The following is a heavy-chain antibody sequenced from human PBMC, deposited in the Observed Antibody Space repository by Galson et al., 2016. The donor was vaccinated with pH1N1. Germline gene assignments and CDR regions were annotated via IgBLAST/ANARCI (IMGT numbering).Heavy chain of an antibody. Sequence: SVKVSCKASGYTFRDFGFSWLRQAPGQGLEWVGWISGYNGNTNYAQNLQGRVTMTTDTSTSTAYMELRSLTSDDTAVYYCAREPRGQYASAWSVEPPFDYWGQGALVTVSS. D-gene: IGHD6-19*01. J-gene: IGHJ4*02. CDR1: GYTFRDFG. CDR2: ISGYNGNT. V-gene: IGHV1-18*01. CDR3: AREPRGQYASAWSVEPPFDY.